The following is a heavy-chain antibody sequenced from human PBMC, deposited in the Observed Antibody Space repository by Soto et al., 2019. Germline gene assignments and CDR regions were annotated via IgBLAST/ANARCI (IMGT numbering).Heavy chain of an antibody. CDR2: INPKRGGT. Sequence: ASVKVSCKASGYSFTDYHIHWVRQAPGQGLEWLGRINPKRGGTSTAQKFQGWVTMTTDTSISTASMELTRLTSDDTAIYYCARGDSTDCSNGVCSFFYNHDMDVWGQGTPVTVSS. D-gene: IGHD2-8*01. CDR3: ARGDSTDCSNGVCSFFYNHDMDV. CDR1: GYSFTDYH. V-gene: IGHV1-2*04. J-gene: IGHJ6*02.